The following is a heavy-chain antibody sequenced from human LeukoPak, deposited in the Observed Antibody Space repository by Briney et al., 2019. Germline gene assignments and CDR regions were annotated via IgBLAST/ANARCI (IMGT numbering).Heavy chain of an antibody. V-gene: IGHV3-21*01. CDR2: ISSSSSYI. Sequence: GGSLRLSCAASGFTFSSYSMNWVREAPGKGREWGSAISSSSSYIYYADSVKGRFTISRDNAKNSLYLQMNSLRAEDTAVYYCARELAADDAFDIWGQGTMVTVSS. CDR1: GFTFSSYS. CDR3: ARELAADDAFDI. D-gene: IGHD6-19*01. J-gene: IGHJ3*02.